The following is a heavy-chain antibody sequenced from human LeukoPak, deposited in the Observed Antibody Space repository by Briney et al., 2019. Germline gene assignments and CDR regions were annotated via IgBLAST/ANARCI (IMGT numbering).Heavy chain of an antibody. D-gene: IGHD3-10*01. J-gene: IGHJ4*02. CDR3: ARGWGRPNYYGSGSYFCYFDY. CDR2: INHSGST. Sequence: SETLSLTCAVHGGSFSGYYWSWIRQPPGKGLEWIGEINHSGSTNYNPSLKSRVTISVDTSKNQFSLKLSSVTAADTAVYYCARGWGRPNYYGSGSYFCYFDYWGQGTLVTVSS. V-gene: IGHV4-34*01. CDR1: GGSFSGYY.